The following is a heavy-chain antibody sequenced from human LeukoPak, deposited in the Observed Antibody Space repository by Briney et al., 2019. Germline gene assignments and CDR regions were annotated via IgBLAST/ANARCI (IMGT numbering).Heavy chain of an antibody. CDR3: ARGRTYCGGDCLPSDAFDI. V-gene: IGHV1-2*02. J-gene: IGHJ3*02. D-gene: IGHD2-21*01. CDR2: INPNSGGT. Sequence: ASVTVSCKASGYTFTGYYMHWVRQAPGQGLEWMGWINPNSGGTNYAQKFQGRVNMTMDTSISTAYMELSRLRSDDTAVYYCARGRTYCGGDCLPSDAFDIWGQGTMVTVSS. CDR1: GYTFTGYY.